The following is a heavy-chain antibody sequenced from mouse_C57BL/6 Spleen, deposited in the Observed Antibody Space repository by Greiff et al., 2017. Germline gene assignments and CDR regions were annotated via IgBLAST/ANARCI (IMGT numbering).Heavy chain of an antibody. Sequence: DVHLVESGGDLVKPGGSLKLSCAASGFTFSSYGMSWVRQTPDKGLEWVATISSGGSYTYYSDSVKGRFTISKDNAKNNLYMQMSSLKSEDTAIYYCARGNSCDYWGQGTTLTVSS. J-gene: IGHJ2*01. V-gene: IGHV5-6*01. CDR3: ARGNSCDY. CDR1: GFTFSSYG. CDR2: ISSGGSYT.